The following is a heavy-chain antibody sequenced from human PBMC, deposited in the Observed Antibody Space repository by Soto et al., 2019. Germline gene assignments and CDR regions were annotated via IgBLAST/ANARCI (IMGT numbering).Heavy chain of an antibody. J-gene: IGHJ6*02. CDR1: GGSISSYY. D-gene: IGHD6-13*01. Sequence: SETLSLTCTVSGGSISSYYWSWIRQPPGKGLEWIGYIYYSGSTNYNPSLKSRVTISVDTSKNQFSLKLSSVTAADTAVYYCARDSGSSWYKYYYGMDVWGQGTTVTVSS. CDR2: IYYSGST. V-gene: IGHV4-59*01. CDR3: ARDSGSSWYKYYYGMDV.